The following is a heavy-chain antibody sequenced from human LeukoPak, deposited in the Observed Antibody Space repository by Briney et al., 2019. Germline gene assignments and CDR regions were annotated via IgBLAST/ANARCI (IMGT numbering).Heavy chain of an antibody. V-gene: IGHV7-4-1*02. CDR1: GYTFTSYA. CDR3: ARDPGGDGYNRIPIDY. J-gene: IGHJ4*02. CDR2: INTNTGNP. Sequence: ASVKVSCKASGYTFTSYAMNWVRQAPGQGLEWMGWINTNTGNPTYAQGFTGRFVFSLDTSVSTAYLQISSLKAEDTAVYYCARDPGGDGYNRIPIDYWGQGTLVTVSS. D-gene: IGHD5-24*01.